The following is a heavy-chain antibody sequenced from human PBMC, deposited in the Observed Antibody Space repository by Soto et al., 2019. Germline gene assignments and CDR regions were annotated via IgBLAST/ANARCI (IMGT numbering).Heavy chain of an antibody. CDR3: ARGALCASTSCYVLSFFDP. D-gene: IGHD2-2*01. CDR1: GFTFSNYA. J-gene: IGHJ5*02. V-gene: IGHV3-23*01. CDR2: ISGSANST. Sequence: PVGSLRLSCAASGFTFSNYAMSWVRQSPVKWLGWVASISGSANSTYYADSVKGRFTISRDNSKNTLHLEMTSLRAEDTAIYYCARGALCASTSCYVLSFFDPWGQGILVTVSS.